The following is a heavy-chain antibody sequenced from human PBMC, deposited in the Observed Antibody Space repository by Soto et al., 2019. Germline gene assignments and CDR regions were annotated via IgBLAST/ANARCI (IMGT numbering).Heavy chain of an antibody. CDR1: GYIVTRSG. Sequence: QVQLVQSGAEVKRPGATVKVPCKASGYIVTRSGINWLRQAPGQGLEWMGCISEYGDSNYSEKLQDRVSLTTDTYTNTAYMELRSLGSDDTGVYYCARGGGAYDVWGQGTRITVSS. CDR3: ARGGGAYDV. J-gene: IGHJ3*01. V-gene: IGHV1-18*01. CDR2: ISEYGDS.